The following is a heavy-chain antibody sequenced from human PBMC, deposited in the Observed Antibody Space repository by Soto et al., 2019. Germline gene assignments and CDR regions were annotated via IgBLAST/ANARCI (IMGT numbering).Heavy chain of an antibody. D-gene: IGHD6-6*01. CDR1: GGSISSGGYY. CDR2: IYYSGST. CDR3: ASRESSSSNARLDYYYYYMDV. Sequence: QVQLQESGPGLVKPSQTLSLTCTVSGGSISSGGYYWSWIRQHPGKGLEWIGYIYYSGSTYYNPSLKSRVTISVDTSKNQFSLKLSSVTAADTAVYYCASRESSSSNARLDYYYYYMDVWGKGTTVTVSS. V-gene: IGHV4-31*03. J-gene: IGHJ6*03.